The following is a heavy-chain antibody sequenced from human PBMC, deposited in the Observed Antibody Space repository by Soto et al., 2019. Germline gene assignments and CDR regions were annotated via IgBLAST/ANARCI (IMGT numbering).Heavy chain of an antibody. V-gene: IGHV3-23*01. CDR2: ISGSGGST. CDR1: GFTFSSYA. Sequence: GVSLRLFCAASGFTFSSYAMAWVRQAQGKGLEWVSAISGSGGSTYYADSVKGRFTISRDNSKNTLYLQMNSLRAEDTAVYHCAKVPGIDYYYYYMDVWGKGTTVTVSS. CDR3: AKVPGIDYYYYYMDV. J-gene: IGHJ6*03.